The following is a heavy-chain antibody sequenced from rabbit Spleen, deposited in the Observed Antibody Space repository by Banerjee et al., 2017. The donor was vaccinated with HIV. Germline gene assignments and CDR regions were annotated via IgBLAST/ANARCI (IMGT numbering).Heavy chain of an antibody. Sequence: QQQLEESGGGLVKPEGSLTLTCKASGVSFSDKDVMCWVRQAPGKGPEWIACINIGSSGDIYYATWAKGRFTISKTSSTTVTLQMTSLTAADTATYFCARGSAAMTMVITGYYLNLWGPGTLVTVS. CDR2: INIGSSGDI. J-gene: IGHJ4*01. D-gene: IGHD2-1*01. CDR3: ARGSAAMTMVITGYYLNL. CDR1: GVSFSDKDV. V-gene: IGHV1S45*01.